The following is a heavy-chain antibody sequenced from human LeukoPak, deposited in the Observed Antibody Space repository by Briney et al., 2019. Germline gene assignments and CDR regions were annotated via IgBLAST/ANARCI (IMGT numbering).Heavy chain of an antibody. CDR1: GYTFTDYY. J-gene: IGHJ5*02. Sequence: ASVKVSCKASGYTFTDYYVHWVRQAPGLGLEWMGIINPLRGITIYAQKFQGRVTMTSDTSTNTVYMELSSLISEDTAVYYCTRTIVYRPVAGLKEKWFDPWGQGTLVTVSS. V-gene: IGHV1-46*01. CDR3: TRTIVYRPVAGLKEKWFDP. CDR2: INPLRGIT. D-gene: IGHD6-19*01.